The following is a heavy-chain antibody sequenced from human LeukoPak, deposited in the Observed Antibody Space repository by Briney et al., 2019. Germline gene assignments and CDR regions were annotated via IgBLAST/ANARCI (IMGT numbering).Heavy chain of an antibody. D-gene: IGHD3-22*01. V-gene: IGHV4-31*03. CDR2: IYYSGST. J-gene: IGHJ4*02. Sequence: SETLSLTCTVSGGSISSGGYYWSWIRQHPGKGLEWIGYIYYSGSTYYNPSLKSRVTISVDTSKNQFSLKLSSVTAADTAVYYCARDRYYDSSGYSFDYWGQGTLVTVSS. CDR3: ARDRYYDSSGYSFDY. CDR1: GGSISSGGYY.